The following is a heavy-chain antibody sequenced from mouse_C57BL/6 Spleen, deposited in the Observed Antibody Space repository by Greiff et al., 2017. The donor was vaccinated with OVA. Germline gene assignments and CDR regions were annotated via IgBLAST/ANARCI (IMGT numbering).Heavy chain of an antibody. Sequence: VQLKQSGAELVRPGASVKLSCTASGFNIKDDYMHWVKQRPEQGLEWIGWIDPENGDTEYASKFQGKATITADTSSNTAYLQLSSLTSEETAVYYCTTFGTFAYWGQGTLVTVSA. J-gene: IGHJ3*01. CDR3: TTFGTFAY. V-gene: IGHV14-4*01. D-gene: IGHD4-1*01. CDR1: GFNIKDDY. CDR2: IDPENGDT.